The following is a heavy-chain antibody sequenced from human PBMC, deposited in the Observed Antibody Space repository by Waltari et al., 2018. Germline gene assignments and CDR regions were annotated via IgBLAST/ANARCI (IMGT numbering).Heavy chain of an antibody. CDR1: GVSFSNYA. J-gene: IGHJ4*02. CDR2: INGEGDNA. D-gene: IGHD3-3*01. V-gene: IGHV3-23*04. Sequence: EVQLVESGGGSVQSGGSVRLSCEGSGVSFSNYAMRWVRQAPGKGLEWVSSINGEGDNAYDADSVRGRFTISRDNSKNTLSLQMNSLRAEDTATYYCAKIPYNDFWTGYFFFDLWGPGTLVSVSS. CDR3: AKIPYNDFWTGYFFFDL.